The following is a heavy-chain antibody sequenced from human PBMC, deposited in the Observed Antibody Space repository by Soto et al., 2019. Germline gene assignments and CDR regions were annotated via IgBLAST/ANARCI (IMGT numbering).Heavy chain of an antibody. V-gene: IGHV4-59*08. D-gene: IGHD2-15*01. CDR2: IYYSGST. J-gene: IGHJ4*02. CDR3: ARGYCSGGSCYRPGFDY. CDR1: GGSISSYY. Sequence: SETLSLTCTVSGGSISSYYWSWIRQPPGKGLEWIGYIYYSGSTNYNPSLKSRVTISVDTSKNQFSLKPSSVTAADTAVYYCARGYCSGGSCYRPGFDYWGQGTLVTVSS.